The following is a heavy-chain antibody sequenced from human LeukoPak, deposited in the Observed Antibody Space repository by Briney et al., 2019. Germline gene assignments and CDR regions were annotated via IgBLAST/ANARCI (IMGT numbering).Heavy chain of an antibody. V-gene: IGHV4-4*07. CDR2: IYTSGST. CDR1: GGSISSYY. D-gene: IGHD3-3*01. J-gene: IGHJ5*02. Sequence: SETLSLTCTVSGGSISSYYWSWIRQPAGKGLEWIGRIYTSGSTNYNPSLKSRVTMSVDTSKNQFSLKLSSVTAADTAVYYCARGDYDFWSGSRFDPWGQGTLVTVSS. CDR3: ARGDYDFWSGSRFDP.